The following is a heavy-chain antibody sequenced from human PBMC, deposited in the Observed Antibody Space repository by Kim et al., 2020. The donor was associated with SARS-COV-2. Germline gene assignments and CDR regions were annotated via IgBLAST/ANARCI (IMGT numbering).Heavy chain of an antibody. CDR1: GGSFSGYY. CDR3: ARGNMIKQLVRKKENLVNYYYYYGMDV. V-gene: IGHV4-34*01. J-gene: IGHJ6*02. CDR2: INHSGST. D-gene: IGHD6-6*01. Sequence: SETLSLTCAVYGGSFSGYYWSWIRQPPGKGLEWIGEINHSGSTNYNPSLKSRVTISVDTSKNQFSLKLSSVTAADTAVYYCARGNMIKQLVRKKENLVNYYYYYGMDVRRQGTTLTVSS.